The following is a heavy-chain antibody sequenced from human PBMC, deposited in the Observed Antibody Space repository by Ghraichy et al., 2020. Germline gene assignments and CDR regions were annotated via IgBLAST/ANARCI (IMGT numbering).Heavy chain of an antibody. D-gene: IGHD3-16*01. CDR3: ATSMFGGDGGH. CDR1: GFALNDFW. J-gene: IGHJ4*02. Sequence: GGALRLSCVASGFALNDFWMNWVRQTPGKGLEWVATIKHDGGERNYVDSVKGRFTIFRDNAKNSLYLQMNSLTVEDTAVYYCATSMFGGDGGHWDQGTQVTVSS. V-gene: IGHV3-7*03. CDR2: IKHDGGER.